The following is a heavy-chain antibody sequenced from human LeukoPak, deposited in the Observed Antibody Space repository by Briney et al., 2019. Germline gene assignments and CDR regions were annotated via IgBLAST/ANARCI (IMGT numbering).Heavy chain of an antibody. V-gene: IGHV3-15*01. CDR1: GFTFSNAW. CDR3: TTLYGSGSYY. CDR2: IKSKTDGGTT. Sequence: GGSLRLSCAASGFTFSNAWMSWVRQAPGKGLEWVGRIKSKTDGGTTDYAAPVKGRCIISRDDSKNTLYLRMNSLKTEDTAVYYCTTLYGSGSYYWGQGTLVTVSS. J-gene: IGHJ4*02. D-gene: IGHD3-10*01.